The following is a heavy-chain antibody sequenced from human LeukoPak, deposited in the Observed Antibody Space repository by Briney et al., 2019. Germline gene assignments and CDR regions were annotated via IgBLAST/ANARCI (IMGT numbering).Heavy chain of an antibody. Sequence: SVKVSCKASGGTFSSYAISWVRQAPGQGLEWMGRIIPILGIANYAQKFQGRVTITADKSTSTAYMELSSLRSEDTAVYYCARDFIVVVAATYWFDPWGQGTQVTVSS. CDR2: IIPILGIA. V-gene: IGHV1-69*04. CDR1: GGTFSSYA. J-gene: IGHJ5*02. CDR3: ARDFIVVVAATYWFDP. D-gene: IGHD2-15*01.